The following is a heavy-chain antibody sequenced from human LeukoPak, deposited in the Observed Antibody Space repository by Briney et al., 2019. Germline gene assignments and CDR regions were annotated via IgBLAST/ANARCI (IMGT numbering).Heavy chain of an antibody. D-gene: IGHD3-9*01. CDR3: AKGSGYDTDFDY. CDR2: ISGSGINT. V-gene: IGHV3-23*01. Sequence: GGSLRLSCATSGFTFSTYVMSWVRQAPGKGLEWVSGISGSGINTYYADSVKGRFTISRDNSKNTLYLQMNSLRAEDTAVYYCAKGSGYDTDFDYWGQGTLVTVSS. J-gene: IGHJ4*02. CDR1: GFTFSTYV.